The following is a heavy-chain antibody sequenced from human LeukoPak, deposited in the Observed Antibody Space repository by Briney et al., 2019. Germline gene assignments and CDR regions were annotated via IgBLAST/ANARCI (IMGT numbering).Heavy chain of an antibody. D-gene: IGHD6-13*01. CDR1: GVSISSSSYY. Sequence: SETLSLTCTVSGVSISSSSYYWGWIRQPPGKGLEWIGSIYYSGSTYYNPSLKSRVTISVDTSKNQFSLKLSSVTAADTAVYYCARGVPIAAAGISNKYGMDVWGQGTTVTVSS. CDR3: ARGVPIAAAGISNKYGMDV. CDR2: IYYSGST. J-gene: IGHJ6*02. V-gene: IGHV4-39*07.